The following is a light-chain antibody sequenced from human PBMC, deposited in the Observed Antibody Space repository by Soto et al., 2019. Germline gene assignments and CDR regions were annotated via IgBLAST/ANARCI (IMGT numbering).Light chain of an antibody. J-gene: IGKJ4*01. CDR3: QQYKSYPLT. V-gene: IGKV3-15*01. CDR1: QSVSTN. Sequence: EIVMTQSPATLSVSPGEKATLSCRASQSVSTNLAWYQQKPGQAPRLLIYGASTRATGAPARFSDSGSETEFTLTISSLQPDDFGRYYCQQYKSYPLTFGGGTKVAIK. CDR2: GAS.